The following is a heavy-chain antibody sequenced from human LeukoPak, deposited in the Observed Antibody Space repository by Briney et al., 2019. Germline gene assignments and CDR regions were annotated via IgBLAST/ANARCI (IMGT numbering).Heavy chain of an antibody. V-gene: IGHV3-53*01. D-gene: IGHD3-22*01. CDR1: GLKVSSKY. Sequence: PGGSLRLSCAASGLKVSSKYMSWVRQAPGKGMEWVSVIYRNGYTYYAASVKGRLTISRDTSKNTVFLQMNSLRAEDTAVYFCARDGYFDISGYYDYGGQGTLVTVSS. J-gene: IGHJ4*02. CDR2: IYRNGYT. CDR3: ARDGYFDISGYYDY.